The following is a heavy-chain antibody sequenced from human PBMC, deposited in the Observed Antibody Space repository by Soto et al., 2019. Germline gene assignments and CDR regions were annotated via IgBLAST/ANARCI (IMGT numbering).Heavy chain of an antibody. V-gene: IGHV3-23*01. CDR2: ISATGDST. CDR3: AKRGARGSSWPFDF. D-gene: IGHD6-13*01. Sequence: GGSLRLSFAASGFTFNSYAMSWVRQAPGKGLEWVAAISATGDSTYYPDSVKGRFTISRDNSKNTLSLQMNSLSAEDTALYYCAKRGARGSSWPFDFWGQGTLVTVSS. CDR1: GFTFNSYA. J-gene: IGHJ4*02.